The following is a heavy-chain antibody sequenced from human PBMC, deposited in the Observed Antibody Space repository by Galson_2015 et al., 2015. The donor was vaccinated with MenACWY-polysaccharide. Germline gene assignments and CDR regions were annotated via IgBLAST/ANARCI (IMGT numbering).Heavy chain of an antibody. V-gene: IGHV3-23*01. CDR1: GFTFSSYA. Sequence: SLRLSCAASGFTFSSYAMSWVRQAPGKGLEWVSAISGSGGSTYYADSVKGRFTISRDNSKTTLYLQMNSLRAEDTAVYYCAKDEKVVVPSFQFDPWGQGTLVTVSS. J-gene: IGHJ5*02. CDR2: ISGSGGST. CDR3: AKDEKVVVPSFQFDP. D-gene: IGHD3-22*01.